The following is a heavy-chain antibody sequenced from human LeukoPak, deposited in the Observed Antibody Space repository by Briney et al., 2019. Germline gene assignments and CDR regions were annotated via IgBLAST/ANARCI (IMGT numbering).Heavy chain of an antibody. J-gene: IGHJ4*02. CDR1: GGSISSSSYY. CDR2: IYYSGST. CDR3: ARGWGRLSSSSFDY. V-gene: IGHV4-39*01. D-gene: IGHD6-6*01. Sequence: SETLSLTCTVSGGSISSSSYYWGWIRQPPGKGLEWIGSIYYSGSTYYNPSLKSRVTMSVDTSKNQFSLKLSSVTAADTAVYYCARGWGRLSSSSFDYWGQGTLVTVSS.